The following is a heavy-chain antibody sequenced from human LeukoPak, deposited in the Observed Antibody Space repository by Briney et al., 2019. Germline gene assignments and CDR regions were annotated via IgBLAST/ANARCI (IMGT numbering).Heavy chain of an antibody. Sequence: GRSLRLSCAASGFTFDDYAMHWVRRAPGKGLEWVSGISWNSGSIGYADSVKGRFTISRDNAKNSLYLQMNSLRAEDTALYYCAKTIIAAAGTGAFDIWGQGTMVTVSS. J-gene: IGHJ3*02. V-gene: IGHV3-9*01. CDR1: GFTFDDYA. D-gene: IGHD6-13*01. CDR3: AKTIIAAAGTGAFDI. CDR2: ISWNSGSI.